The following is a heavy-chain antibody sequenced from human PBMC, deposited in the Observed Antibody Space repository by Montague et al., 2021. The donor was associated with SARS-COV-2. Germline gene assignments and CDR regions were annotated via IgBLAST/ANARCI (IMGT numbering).Heavy chain of an antibody. D-gene: IGHD3-22*01. CDR1: GAAIVSSYAC. V-gene: IGHV4-39*07. J-gene: IGHJ4*02. CDR2: VSYNGGT. CDR3: SRHLLSYYDTADRRPVSGFDY. Sequence: SETLSLTCTVSGAAIVSSYACWALIRQSPGTGLEWIGTVSYNGGTSYNPSLERLVTMSLDTSNNHSSLNLTSVTAADTAVYYCSRHLLSYYDTADRRPVSGFDYWGQGSLVTVSS.